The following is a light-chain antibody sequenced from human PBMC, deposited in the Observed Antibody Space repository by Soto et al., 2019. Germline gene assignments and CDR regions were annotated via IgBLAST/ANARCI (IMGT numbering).Light chain of an antibody. CDR3: QQYGSSPPT. Sequence: EIVLTQSPGTLYVSPGETATLSCRASQSLSSNVAWYQQRPRQAPRLLIYGASSRATGIPDRFSGSGSGTDFTLTISRLEPEDFAVYYCQQYGSSPPTFGQGTKVDIK. CDR2: GAS. V-gene: IGKV3-20*01. J-gene: IGKJ1*01. CDR1: QSLSSN.